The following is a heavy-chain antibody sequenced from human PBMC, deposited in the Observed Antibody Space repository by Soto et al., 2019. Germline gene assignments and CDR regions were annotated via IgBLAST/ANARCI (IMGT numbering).Heavy chain of an antibody. D-gene: IGHD6-19*01. J-gene: IGHJ1*01. CDR3: AKDRVGAVAGITLRVEYFQH. CDR2: ISGSGGST. V-gene: IGHV3-23*01. CDR1: GFTFSSYA. Sequence: GGSLRLSCAASGFTFSSYAMSWVRQAPGKGLEWVSAISGSGGSTYYADSVKGRFTISRDNSKNTLYLQMNSLRAEDTAVYYCAKDRVGAVAGITLRVEYFQHWGQGTLVTVSS.